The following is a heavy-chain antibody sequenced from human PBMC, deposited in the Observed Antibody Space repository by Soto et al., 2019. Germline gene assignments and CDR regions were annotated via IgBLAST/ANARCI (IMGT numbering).Heavy chain of an antibody. CDR2: IIPIFGTA. CDR1: GGTFSSYA. Sequence: SVKVSCKASGGTFSSYAISWVRQAPGQGLEWMGGIIPIFGTANYAQKFQGRVTITADESTSTAYMELSSLRSEDTAVYYCARVMENGITVTETNWFDPWGQGTLVTVSS. CDR3: ARVMENGITVTETNWFDP. D-gene: IGHD4-17*01. J-gene: IGHJ5*02. V-gene: IGHV1-69*13.